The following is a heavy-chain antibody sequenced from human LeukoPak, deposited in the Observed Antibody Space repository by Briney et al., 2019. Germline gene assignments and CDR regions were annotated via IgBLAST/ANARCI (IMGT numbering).Heavy chain of an antibody. J-gene: IGHJ3*02. D-gene: IGHD1-26*01. CDR1: GGSISSSSYY. Sequence: SETLSLTCTVSGGSISSSSYYWGWLRQPPGKGLEWIGSIYYSGNTYYNPSLKSRVTISVDTSKNKFSLKLNSVTAADTAVYYCARPAYRGSYYDAFDIWGQGTMVTVSS. V-gene: IGHV4-39*01. CDR3: ARPAYRGSYYDAFDI. CDR2: IYYSGNT.